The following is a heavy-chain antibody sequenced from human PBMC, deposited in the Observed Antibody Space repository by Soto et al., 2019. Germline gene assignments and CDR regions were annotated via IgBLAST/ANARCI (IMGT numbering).Heavy chain of an antibody. CDR3: ARSSLGDSA. CDR1: GYSFTDYH. J-gene: IGHJ5*02. CDR2: INPNSGGT. V-gene: IGHV1-2*02. Sequence: GASVKVSCKASGYSFTDYHIHWVRQAPGQGLEWMGWINPNSGGTNYAQKFQGRVTMTRDTSISTAYMELSRLRSDDTAVYYCARSSLGDSAWGQGTLVTVSS. D-gene: IGHD3-10*01.